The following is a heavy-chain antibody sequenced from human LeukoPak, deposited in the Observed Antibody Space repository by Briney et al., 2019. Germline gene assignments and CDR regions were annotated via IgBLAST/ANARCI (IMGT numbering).Heavy chain of an antibody. J-gene: IGHJ4*02. D-gene: IGHD3-3*01. CDR2: ISSSSSYI. CDR3: ARDRGYYDFWSGYFDY. Sequence: GGSLRLSCAASGFTFSSYSMNWVRQAPGKGLEWVSSISSSSSYIYYADSVKGRFTISRDNAKNSLYLQMNSLRAEDTAVYYCARDRGYYDFWSGYFDYWGQGTLVTVSS. V-gene: IGHV3-21*01. CDR1: GFTFSSYS.